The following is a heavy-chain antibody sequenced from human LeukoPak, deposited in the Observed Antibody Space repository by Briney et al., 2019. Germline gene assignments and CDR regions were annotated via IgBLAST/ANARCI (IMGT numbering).Heavy chain of an antibody. V-gene: IGHV4-34*01. Sequence: PSETLSLTCAVYGGSFSGYYWSWIRQPPGKGLEWIGEINHNGSTNYNPSLKSRVTISVDTSKNQFSLKLSSVTAADTAVYYCARGGGIVVVPAALRWFDPWGQGTLVTVSS. D-gene: IGHD2-2*01. CDR3: ARGGGIVVVPAALRWFDP. J-gene: IGHJ5*02. CDR2: INHNGST. CDR1: GGSFSGYY.